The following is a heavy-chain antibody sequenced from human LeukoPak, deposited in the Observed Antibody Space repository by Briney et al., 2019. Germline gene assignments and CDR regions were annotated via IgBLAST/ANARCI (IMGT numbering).Heavy chain of an antibody. CDR1: GYTFTSYY. CDR3: ARVGRPYYYGSGSRDYFDY. J-gene: IGHJ4*02. Sequence: ASVKVSCKASGYTFTSYYMHWVRQAPGQGLEWMGWISAYNGNTNYAQKLQGRVTMTTDTSTSTAYMELRSLRSDDTAVYYCARVGRPYYYGSGSRDYFDYWGQGTLVTVSS. CDR2: ISAYNGNT. V-gene: IGHV1-18*04. D-gene: IGHD3-10*01.